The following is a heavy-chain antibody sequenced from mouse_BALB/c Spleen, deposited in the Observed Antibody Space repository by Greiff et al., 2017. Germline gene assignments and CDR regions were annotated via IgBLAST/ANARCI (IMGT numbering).Heavy chain of an antibody. Sequence: QVQLQQSGAELVRPGTSVKMSCKAAGYTFTNYWIVWVKQRPGHGLEWIGDIYPGGGYTNYNEKFKGKATLTADTSSSTAYMQLSSLTSEDSAIYYCASDGYLDYWGQGTTLTVSS. V-gene: IGHV1-63*02. CDR3: ASDGYLDY. CDR1: GYTFTNYW. J-gene: IGHJ2*01. D-gene: IGHD2-3*01. CDR2: IYPGGGYT.